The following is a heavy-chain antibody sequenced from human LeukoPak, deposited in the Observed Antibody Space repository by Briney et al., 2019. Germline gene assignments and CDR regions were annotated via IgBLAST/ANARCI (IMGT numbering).Heavy chain of an antibody. J-gene: IGHJ5*02. V-gene: IGHV4-31*03. Sequence: SQTLSLTCTVSGGSISSGGYYWSWIRQHPGKGLEWIGYIYYSGSTYYNPSLKSRVTISVDTSKNQFSLKLSSVTAADTAVYYCARVVPAANWFDPWGQGTLVTVSS. CDR2: IYYSGST. CDR1: GGSISSGGYY. D-gene: IGHD2-2*01. CDR3: ARVVPAANWFDP.